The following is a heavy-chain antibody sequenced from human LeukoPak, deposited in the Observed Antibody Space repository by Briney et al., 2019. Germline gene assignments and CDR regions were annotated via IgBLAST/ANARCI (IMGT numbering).Heavy chain of an antibody. Sequence: NPSETLSLTCAVYGGSFSVYYWSWIRQPPGKGLEWIGEINHSGSTNYNPSLKSRVTISVDTSKNQFSLKLSSVTAADTAVYYCARGKDTAMGTAFDIWGQGTMVTVSS. CDR1: GGSFSVYY. CDR2: INHSGST. V-gene: IGHV4-34*01. D-gene: IGHD5-18*01. CDR3: ARGKDTAMGTAFDI. J-gene: IGHJ3*02.